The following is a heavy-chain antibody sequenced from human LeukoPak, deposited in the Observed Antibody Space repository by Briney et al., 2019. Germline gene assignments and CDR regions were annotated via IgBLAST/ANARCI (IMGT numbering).Heavy chain of an antibody. Sequence: SETLSLTCTVFGGSISSSTYSWGWIRQPPGKGLEWIGNIYYSGSTDYNPSLKSRVLIFVDTSQNQFSLKLRSVTAADTAVYYCARDPTRGYSYGYGDHWGQGSLVIVSS. D-gene: IGHD5-18*01. CDR2: IYYSGST. CDR3: ARDPTRGYSYGYGDH. J-gene: IGHJ4*02. V-gene: IGHV4-39*02. CDR1: GGSISSSTYS.